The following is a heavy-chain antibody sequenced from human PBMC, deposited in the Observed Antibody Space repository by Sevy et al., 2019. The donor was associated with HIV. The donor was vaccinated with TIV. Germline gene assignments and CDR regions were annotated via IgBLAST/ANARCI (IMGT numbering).Heavy chain of an antibody. J-gene: IGHJ4*02. D-gene: IGHD5-18*01. CDR1: GFTFSSYS. V-gene: IGHV3-48*01. CDR2: ISSGSSTI. CDR3: AGPGGYSYGYGEDYFDY. Sequence: GGSLRLSCAASGFTFSSYSMNWVRQAPGKGLEWVSYISSGSSTIYYADSVKGRFTISRDNAKNSLYLQMNSLRSEDTAAYYCAGPGGYSYGYGEDYFDYWGQGTLVTVSS.